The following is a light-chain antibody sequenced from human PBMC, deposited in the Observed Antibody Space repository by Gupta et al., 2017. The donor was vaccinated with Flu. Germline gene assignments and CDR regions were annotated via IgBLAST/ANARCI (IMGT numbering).Light chain of an antibody. V-gene: IGLV2-14*01. CDR1: SSDVGGSDY. CDR3: SSDTSTSTFYV. J-gene: IGLJ1*01. CDR2: DVT. Sequence: QSALTQPASVSGSPGQSITISCNGTSSDVGGSDYVPWYQQHPDKAPKLIIYDVTNRPSGVSSRFSGSKSGNTASLTISGLQAEDETDYYCSSDTSTSTFYVFGTGTKVTVL.